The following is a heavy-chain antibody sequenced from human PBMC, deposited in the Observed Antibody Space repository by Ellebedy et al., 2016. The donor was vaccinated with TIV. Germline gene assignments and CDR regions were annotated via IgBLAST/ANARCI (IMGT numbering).Heavy chain of an antibody. Sequence: AASVKVSCKASGGTFSSYAISWARQAPGQGLEWMGRIIPILGIANYAQKFQGRVTITADKSTSTAYMELSRLRSEDTAVYYCALPAAIYYSYGMDVWGQGTTVTVSS. CDR3: ALPAAIYYSYGMDV. V-gene: IGHV1-69*04. CDR2: IIPILGIA. CDR1: GGTFSSYA. D-gene: IGHD2-2*01. J-gene: IGHJ6*02.